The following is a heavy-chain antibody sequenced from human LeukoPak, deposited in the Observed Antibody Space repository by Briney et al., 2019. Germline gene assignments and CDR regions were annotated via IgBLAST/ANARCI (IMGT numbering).Heavy chain of an antibody. CDR2: IVVGSANT. J-gene: IGHJ4*02. Sequence: GASVKVSCKASGFIFSSSAMQWVRQARGRRLEWIGWIVVGSANTNYAQKFQGRVTMTRDTSTSTVYMELSSLRSEDTAVYYCARDSRRDGYNLVFWGQGTLVTVSS. V-gene: IGHV1-58*02. D-gene: IGHD5-24*01. CDR3: ARDSRRDGYNLVF. CDR1: GFIFSSSA.